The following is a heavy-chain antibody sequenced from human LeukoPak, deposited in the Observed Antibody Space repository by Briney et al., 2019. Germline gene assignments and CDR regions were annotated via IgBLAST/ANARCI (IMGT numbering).Heavy chain of an antibody. CDR2: IYYSGST. D-gene: IGHD3-3*01. V-gene: IGHV4-39*01. Sequence: KPSETLSLTCTVSGGSISSSSYYWGWIRQPPGKGLEWIGSIYYSGSTYYNPSLKSRVTISVDTSKNQFSLKLSSVTAADTAVYYCARAGESIFGVVDYFDYWGQGTLVTVSS. J-gene: IGHJ4*02. CDR3: ARAGESIFGVVDYFDY. CDR1: GGSISSSSYY.